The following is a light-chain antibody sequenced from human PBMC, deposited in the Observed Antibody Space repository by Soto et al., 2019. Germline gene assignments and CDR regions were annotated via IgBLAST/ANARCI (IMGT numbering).Light chain of an antibody. V-gene: IGKV3-20*01. CDR1: QSVSSNY. Sequence: EIVLTQSPGTLSLSPGERATLSCRASQSVSSNYLAWYQQIPGQAPRLLIYGVSSRAAGIPDRFSGSGSGTDFTLTINRLEPEDFAVYYCQQYHNTPITFGQGARLEIK. CDR2: GVS. J-gene: IGKJ5*01. CDR3: QQYHNTPIT.